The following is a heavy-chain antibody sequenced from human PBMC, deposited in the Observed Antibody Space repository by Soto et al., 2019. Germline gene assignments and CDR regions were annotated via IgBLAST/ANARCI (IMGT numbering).Heavy chain of an antibody. CDR1: GYRFTSYW. J-gene: IGHJ6*02. V-gene: IGHV5-10-1*01. Sequence: GESLKISCKASGYRFTSYWITWVRQMPGKGLEWMGKIDSSDSYTNYNPSFQGHVTISTDKSISTAYLQWSSLKASDTAVYYCARSISRIQLWEPYYYYGMDVWGQGTTVTVSS. D-gene: IGHD5-18*01. CDR2: IDSSDSYT. CDR3: ARSISRIQLWEPYYYYGMDV.